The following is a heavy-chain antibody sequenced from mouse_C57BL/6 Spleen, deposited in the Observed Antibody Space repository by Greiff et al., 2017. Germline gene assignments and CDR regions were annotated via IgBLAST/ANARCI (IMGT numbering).Heavy chain of an antibody. CDR2: ISDGGTYT. CDR3: ARSPLYGSSYGWYFDV. CDR1: GFTFSSYA. J-gene: IGHJ1*03. Sequence: DVQLVESGGGLVKPGGSLKLSCAASGFTFSSYAMSWVRQTPEKRLEWVATISDGGTYTYYPDNVKGRFTISRDNANNNLYLQLSHLKSEDTAMXYCARSPLYGSSYGWYFDVWGTGTTVTVSS. V-gene: IGHV5-4*01. D-gene: IGHD1-1*01.